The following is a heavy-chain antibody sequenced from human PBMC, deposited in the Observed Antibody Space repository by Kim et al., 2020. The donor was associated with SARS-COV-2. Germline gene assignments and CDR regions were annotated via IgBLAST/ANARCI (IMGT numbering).Heavy chain of an antibody. CDR1: GFTFSTYG. J-gene: IGHJ6*01. CDR2: ISYDGSSK. Sequence: GGSLRLSCAASGFTFSTYGMHWVRQAPGKGLEWVAVISYDGSSKYYGESVKGRFTISRDNPENTLYLQMNSLRPEDTAVYYCAKAVVRGVNYYYYGMDVWGQGTPVAVSS. CDR3: AKAVVRGVNYYYYGMDV. D-gene: IGHD3-10*01. V-gene: IGHV3-30*18.